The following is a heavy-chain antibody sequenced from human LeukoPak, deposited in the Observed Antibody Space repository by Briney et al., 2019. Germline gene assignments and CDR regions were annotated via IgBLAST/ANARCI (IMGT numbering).Heavy chain of an antibody. Sequence: ASVKVSCKASGGTFSSYAISWVRQAPGQGLEWMGWISAYNGNTNYAQKLQGRVTMTTDTSTSTAYMELRSLRSDDTAVYYCARDRGGATEGSWFDPWGQGTLVTVSS. CDR1: GGTFSSYA. CDR2: ISAYNGNT. J-gene: IGHJ5*02. D-gene: IGHD1-26*01. V-gene: IGHV1-18*01. CDR3: ARDRGGATEGSWFDP.